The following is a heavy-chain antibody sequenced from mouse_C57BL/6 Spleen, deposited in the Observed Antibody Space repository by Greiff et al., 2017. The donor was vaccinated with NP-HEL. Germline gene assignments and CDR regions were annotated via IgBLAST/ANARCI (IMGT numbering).Heavy chain of an antibody. D-gene: IGHD1-1*01. J-gene: IGHJ2*01. CDR3: AREAYYYGSSSFDY. Sequence: QVQLKQSGPELVKPGASVKISCKASGYAFSSSWMNWVKQRPGKGLEWIGRIYPGDGDTNYNGKFKGKATLTADKSSSTAYMQLSSLTSEDSAVYFCAREAYYYGSSSFDYWGQGTTLTVSS. CDR1: GYAFSSSW. V-gene: IGHV1-82*01. CDR2: IYPGDGDT.